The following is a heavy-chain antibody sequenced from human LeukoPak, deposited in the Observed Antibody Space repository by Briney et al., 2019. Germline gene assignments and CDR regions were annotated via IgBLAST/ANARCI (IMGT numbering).Heavy chain of an antibody. CDR3: ARGPYSYDSSGAFDI. CDR2: ISSSGST. V-gene: IGHV4-61*02. Sequence: PSQSLSLTCTVSGDSISSGDYYWSWIRQPAGKGLEWIGRISSSGSTNYNPSLKSRVTISVDTSKNQFSLKLSSVTAADTAVYFCARGPYSYDSSGAFDIWGQGTMVTVSS. J-gene: IGHJ3*02. CDR1: GDSISSGDYY. D-gene: IGHD3-22*01.